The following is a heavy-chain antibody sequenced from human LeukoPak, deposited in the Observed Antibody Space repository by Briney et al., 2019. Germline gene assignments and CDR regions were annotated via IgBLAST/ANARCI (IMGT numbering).Heavy chain of an antibody. Sequence: ASVKVSCKASGFMFTKYDINWVRQASGQRLEWMGRMNPNTGSTGYAQTFQGRVTMTRDTATSTAYMELRGLRSEDTAVYYCVRDGEGVAISVNYWFDPWGQGTLVTVSS. CDR1: GFMFTKYD. CDR2: MNPNTGST. CDR3: VRDGEGVAISVNYWFDP. D-gene: IGHD3-10*01. V-gene: IGHV1-8*01. J-gene: IGHJ5*02.